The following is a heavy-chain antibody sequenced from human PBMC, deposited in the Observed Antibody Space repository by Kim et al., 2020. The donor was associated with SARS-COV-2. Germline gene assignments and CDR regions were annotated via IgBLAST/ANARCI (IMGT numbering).Heavy chain of an antibody. CDR3: AREGLGVLLGRPWYFDL. Sequence: SVKVSCKASGGTFSSYAISWVRQAPGQGLEWMGGIIPIFGTANYAQKFQGRVTITADESTSTAYMELSSLRSEDTAVYYCAREGLGVLLGRPWYFDLWGRGTLVTVSS. CDR1: GGTFSSYA. CDR2: IIPIFGTA. J-gene: IGHJ2*01. D-gene: IGHD3-10*01. V-gene: IGHV1-69*13.